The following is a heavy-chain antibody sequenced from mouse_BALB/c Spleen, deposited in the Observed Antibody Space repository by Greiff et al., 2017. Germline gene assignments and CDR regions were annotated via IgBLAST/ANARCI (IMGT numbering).Heavy chain of an antibody. Sequence: ESGPGLVKPSQSLSLTCSVTGYSITSGYYWNWIRQFPGNKLEWMGYISYDGSNNYNPSLKNRISITRDTSKNQFFLKLNSVTTEDTATYYCALTTAGDAMDYWGQGTSVTVSS. CDR3: ALTTAGDAMDY. CDR2: ISYDGSN. D-gene: IGHD1-2*01. CDR1: GYSITSGYY. J-gene: IGHJ4*01. V-gene: IGHV3-6*02.